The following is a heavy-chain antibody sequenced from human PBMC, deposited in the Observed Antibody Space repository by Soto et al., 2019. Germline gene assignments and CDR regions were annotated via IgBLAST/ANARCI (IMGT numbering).Heavy chain of an antibody. CDR1: GDDFTAYD. Sequence: AWLKVSCTASGDDFTAYDINWVRQASGQGLEWMGWMNPINGATGSARRFQGRVSMTRNTATATAYLELTSLRSDDSAVYYCGRGPSPRDSAGGTPYYYAMDVWAQGTTVTVSS. CDR2: MNPINGAT. V-gene: IGHV1-8*02. CDR3: GRGPSPRDSAGGTPYYYAMDV. J-gene: IGHJ6*02. D-gene: IGHD6-13*01.